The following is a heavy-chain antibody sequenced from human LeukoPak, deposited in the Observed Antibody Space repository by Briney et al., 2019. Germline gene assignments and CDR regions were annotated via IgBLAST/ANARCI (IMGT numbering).Heavy chain of an antibody. J-gene: IGHJ4*02. CDR2: IYPNSGGT. Sequence: VASVKVSCKASGYTFTGYYMHWVRQAPGQGVEWMGWIYPNSGGTNYAQKFQGRVTMTRETSISTAYMELSRLRSDDTAVYYCARSLLAYCGGDCYHDYWGQGTLVTVSS. V-gene: IGHV1-2*02. D-gene: IGHD2-21*02. CDR3: ARSLLAYCGGDCYHDY. CDR1: GYTFTGYY.